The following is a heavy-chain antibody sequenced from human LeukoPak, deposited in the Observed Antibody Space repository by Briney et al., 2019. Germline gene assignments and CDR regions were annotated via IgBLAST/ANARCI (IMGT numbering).Heavy chain of an antibody. Sequence: PGGCQSLLCAASGHAHRPLDALGARQAPEKGLQGVSTMSTSGRATYYSDSVEGRFAISRNNSKNTLYLQMNSLRADDTAVYYCAKARGSRGDEQFDYWGQGTQVTVSP. V-gene: IGHV3-23*01. D-gene: IGHD1-26*01. CDR2: MSTSGRAT. J-gene: IGHJ4*02. CDR1: GHAHRPL. CDR3: AKARGSRGDEQFDY.